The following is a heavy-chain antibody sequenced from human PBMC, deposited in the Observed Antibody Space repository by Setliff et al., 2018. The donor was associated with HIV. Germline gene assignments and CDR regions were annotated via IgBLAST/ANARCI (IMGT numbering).Heavy chain of an antibody. CDR2: IKEDGSEQ. CDR1: GFSISDFW. D-gene: IGHD6-19*01. V-gene: IGHV3-7*05. J-gene: IGHJ4*02. CDR3: ARDVAVASFFNY. Sequence: LRLSCAASGFSISDFWMSWVRQAPGKGLEWVANIKEDGSEQYYMDSVKGRFTISRDNAKNSLYLQMSSLRAEDTAVYYCARDVAVASFFNYWGQGTLVTVSS.